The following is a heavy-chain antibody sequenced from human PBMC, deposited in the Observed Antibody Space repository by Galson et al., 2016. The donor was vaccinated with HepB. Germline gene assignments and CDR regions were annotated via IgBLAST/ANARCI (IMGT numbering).Heavy chain of an antibody. CDR3: ARDTNL. J-gene: IGHJ4*02. CDR2: IKHDGSEK. V-gene: IGHV3-7*05. Sequence: GKGLEWVANIKHDGSEKNYVDSVKGRFTISRDNAKNSLYLQMNSLRAEDTAVYYCARDTNLGGQGTLVTVSS. D-gene: IGHD2-2*01.